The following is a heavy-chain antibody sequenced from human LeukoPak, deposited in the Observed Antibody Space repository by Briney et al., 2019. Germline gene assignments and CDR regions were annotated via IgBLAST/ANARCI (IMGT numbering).Heavy chain of an antibody. V-gene: IGHV3-9*01. J-gene: IGHJ3*02. CDR3: AKGYYYDSSGYLDAFDI. D-gene: IGHD3-22*01. Sequence: GRSLRLSCAASGFTFDDYAMHWVRQAPGKGLEWVSGTSWNSGSIGYADSVKGRFTTSRDNAKDSLYLQMNSLRAEDTALYYCAKGYYYDSSGYLDAFDIWGQGTMVTVSS. CDR1: GFTFDDYA. CDR2: TSWNSGSI.